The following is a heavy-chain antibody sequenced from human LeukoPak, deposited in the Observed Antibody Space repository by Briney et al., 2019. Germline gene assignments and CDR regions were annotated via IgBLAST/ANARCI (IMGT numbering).Heavy chain of an antibody. CDR1: GYTFINYG. Sequence: ASVKVSCKASGYTFINYGISWVRQAPGQGLEWMGWISPYNGNTKYLQKFQGRVTMITDTSTSTAYMEVRSLRSDDTAVYYCAREESIGSYQFLHDNWGQGTLVTVSS. J-gene: IGHJ4*02. CDR3: AREESIGSYQFLHDN. V-gene: IGHV1-18*01. CDR2: ISPYNGNT. D-gene: IGHD1-26*01.